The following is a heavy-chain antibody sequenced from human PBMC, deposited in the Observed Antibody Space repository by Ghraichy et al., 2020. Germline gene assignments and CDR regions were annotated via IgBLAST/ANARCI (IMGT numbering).Heavy chain of an antibody. CDR1: GGSIISYY. Sequence: SETLSLTCTVSGGSIISYYWSWIRQPPGKGLEWIGHIYYTGSTDYKPSLKSRDTISVNTSKNQFSLRLSSVTAADTAVYYCASNDNVYYYMDLWGKGTTVTVSS. CDR2: IYYTGST. D-gene: IGHD1-1*01. CDR3: ASNDNVYYYMDL. V-gene: IGHV4-59*01. J-gene: IGHJ6*03.